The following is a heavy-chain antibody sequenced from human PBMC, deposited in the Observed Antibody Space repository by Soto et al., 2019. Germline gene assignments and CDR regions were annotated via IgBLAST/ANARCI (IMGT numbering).Heavy chain of an antibody. CDR1: GGTFSSYS. V-gene: IGHV1-69*18. CDR3: ARGDTLFRGVIQPYAFDL. CDR2: IIPMVGKA. D-gene: IGHD3-10*01. Sequence: QVQLVQSGAEVKRPGSSVKASCKASGGTFSSYSIRWVRQAPGQGLEGMGRIIPMVGKAHYAQRLQGRATITADESTSTAYMALSSLRSEDTAVYYCARGDTLFRGVIQPYAFDLWGQGTMVTVSS. J-gene: IGHJ3*01.